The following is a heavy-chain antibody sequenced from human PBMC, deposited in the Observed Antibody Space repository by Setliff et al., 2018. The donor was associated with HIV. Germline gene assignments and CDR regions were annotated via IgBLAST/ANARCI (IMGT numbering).Heavy chain of an antibody. J-gene: IGHJ3*02. D-gene: IGHD3-3*01. Sequence: SETLSLTCTVSGGSFTSRSYYWGWIRQPPGKGLEWIGSIFYSGITYYNPSLKSRVTISVDTSKNQFSLNLTSVTAADTAVYYCARSKTFYDFWGGYYTHGAFRIWGLGTMVTVS. CDR1: GGSFTSRSYY. V-gene: IGHV4-39*01. CDR2: IFYSGIT. CDR3: ARSKTFYDFWGGYYTHGAFRI.